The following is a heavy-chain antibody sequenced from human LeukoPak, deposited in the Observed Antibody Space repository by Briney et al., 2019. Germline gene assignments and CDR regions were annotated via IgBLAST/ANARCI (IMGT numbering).Heavy chain of an antibody. CDR3: AKDGTRGIRFGKIPHYFDY. Sequence: PGGSLRLSCAASGFTFSSYGMHWVRQAPGKGLEWGAFIRYDGSNKYFADSVKGRFTISRDSSKNTLYLQMNSLRVDDTAVYYRAKDGTRGIRFGKIPHYFDYWGQGTLVTVSS. CDR2: IRYDGSNK. CDR1: GFTFSSYG. V-gene: IGHV3-30*02. D-gene: IGHD3-10*01. J-gene: IGHJ4*02.